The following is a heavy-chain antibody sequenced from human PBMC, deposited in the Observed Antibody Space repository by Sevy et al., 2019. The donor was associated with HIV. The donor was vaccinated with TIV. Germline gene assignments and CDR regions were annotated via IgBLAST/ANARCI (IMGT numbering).Heavy chain of an antibody. J-gene: IGHJ4*02. CDR1: GGSLNSYY. CDR2: LFYTDST. CDR3: ARDSDSGLDY. D-gene: IGHD4-17*01. V-gene: IGHV4-59*01. Sequence: SETLSPTCTVSGGSLNSYYWSWIRQPPGKGLEWIGYLFYTDSTNYNPSLKSRVTISVDRSKNQFSLELRSVTAADTAVYYCARDSDSGLDYWGQGTLVTVSS.